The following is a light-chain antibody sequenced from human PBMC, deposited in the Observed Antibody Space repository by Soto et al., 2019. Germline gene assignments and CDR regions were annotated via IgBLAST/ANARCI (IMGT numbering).Light chain of an antibody. Sequence: DSQMTPSPSTLSSFVVYIVTITCLASQTISTSLAWYQQKPGKAPKLLIYLASTLQSGVPSRFSGSGSGTDFTLTIRSMQPEDFATYYCKKANSFPLNCGGGTTVAIK. CDR3: KKANSFPLN. V-gene: IGKV1-12*01. CDR1: QTISTS. J-gene: IGKJ4*01. CDR2: LAS.